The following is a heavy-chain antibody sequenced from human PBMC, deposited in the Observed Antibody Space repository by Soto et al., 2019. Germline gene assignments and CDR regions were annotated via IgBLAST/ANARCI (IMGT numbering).Heavy chain of an antibody. Sequence: QVQLQESGPGLVKPSQTLSLTCTVSGGSISSGGYYWSWIRQHPGKGLEWIGYIYYSGSTYYNPSLKSRVTISVDTSKNQFSLKLSSVTAADTAVYYCARASNYYDSSGTRWWFDPWGQGTLVTVSS. CDR1: GGSISSGGYY. CDR3: ARASNYYDSSGTRWWFDP. D-gene: IGHD3-22*01. J-gene: IGHJ5*02. CDR2: IYYSGST. V-gene: IGHV4-31*03.